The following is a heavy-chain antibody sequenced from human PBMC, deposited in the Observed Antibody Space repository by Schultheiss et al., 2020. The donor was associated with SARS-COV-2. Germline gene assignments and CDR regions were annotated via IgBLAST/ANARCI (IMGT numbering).Heavy chain of an antibody. D-gene: IGHD5-24*01. J-gene: IGHJ6*02. Sequence: ASVKVSCKASGYTFTNYDISWVRQATGQGLEWMGWMNPKSGDTAYAQKFRGRVTITSDRSVSTAYMELSSLRSEDMVVYSCAREGDGYKGYYYYGMDVWGQGTTVTVSS. V-gene: IGHV1-8*01. CDR1: GYTFTNYD. CDR2: MNPKSGDT. CDR3: AREGDGYKGYYYYGMDV.